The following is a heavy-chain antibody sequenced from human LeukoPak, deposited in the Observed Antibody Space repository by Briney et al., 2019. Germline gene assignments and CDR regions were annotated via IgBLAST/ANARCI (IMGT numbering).Heavy chain of an antibody. V-gene: IGHV4-34*01. CDR1: GGSFSGYY. J-gene: IGHJ4*02. CDR3: ARGRRKLRFLEWLPQSGPFDY. CDR2: INHSGST. Sequence: MPSETLSLTCAVYGGSFSGYYWSWIRQPPGKGLEWIGEINHSGSTNYNPSLKSRVTISVDTSKNQFSLKLSSVTAADTAVYYCARGRRKLRFLEWLPQSGPFDYWGQGTLVTVSS. D-gene: IGHD3-3*01.